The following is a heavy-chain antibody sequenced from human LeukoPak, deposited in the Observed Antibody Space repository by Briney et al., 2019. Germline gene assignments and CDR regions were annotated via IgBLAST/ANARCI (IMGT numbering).Heavy chain of an antibody. Sequence: PGGSLRLSCAASGFTFRSYAMSWVRQAPGKGLEWVGRIKSKTDGGTTDYAAPVKGRFTISRDDSNNTLFLQMSSLKTEDTAVYYCTTGLNYYDSSDYSIRRYSWSQGTLVTVSP. CDR2: IKSKTDGGTT. D-gene: IGHD3-22*01. V-gene: IGHV3-15*01. CDR3: TTGLNYYDSSDYSIRRYS. CDR1: GFTFRSYA. J-gene: IGHJ4*02.